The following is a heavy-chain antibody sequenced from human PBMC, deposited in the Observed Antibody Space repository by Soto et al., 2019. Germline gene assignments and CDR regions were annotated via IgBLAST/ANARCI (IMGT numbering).Heavy chain of an antibody. Sequence: EVQLLESGGGLVQPGGSLRLSCVASGFTFSTHSMSWVRQAPGKGLEWVSSISTSGSGKYNADSVKGRFAISRDNSKNTLFLQMNSLRAEDTAEYYCARGSSELGYWGQGTLVTVSS. V-gene: IGHV3-23*01. J-gene: IGHJ4*02. CDR3: ARGSSELGY. D-gene: IGHD3-10*01. CDR1: GFTFSTHS. CDR2: ISTSGSGK.